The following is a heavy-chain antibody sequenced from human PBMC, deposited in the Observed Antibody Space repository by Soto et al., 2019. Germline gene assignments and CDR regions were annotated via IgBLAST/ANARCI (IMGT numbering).Heavy chain of an antibody. J-gene: IGHJ4*02. Sequence: QVHLVESGGGAVQPGRSQRLSCAASGCSFANHAMHWVRQAPGRGLEWVAALSPDGGYTEYADSVKGRFTISRDNSRDTLYVLMDSLRVEDTAVYYCARDVFAFGTVGAIDYWGQGTLVPVSS. CDR3: ARDVFAFGTVGAIDY. V-gene: IGHV3-30-3*01. CDR2: LSPDGGYT. CDR1: GCSFANHA. D-gene: IGHD1-26*01.